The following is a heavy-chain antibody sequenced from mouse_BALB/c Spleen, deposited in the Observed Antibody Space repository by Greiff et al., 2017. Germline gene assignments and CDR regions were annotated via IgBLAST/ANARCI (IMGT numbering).Heavy chain of an antibody. J-gene: IGHJ3*01. CDR3: ARAFYYDYDVAY. CDR2: INPSTGYT. CDR1: GYTFTSYW. D-gene: IGHD2-4*01. V-gene: IGHV1-7*01. Sequence: VQLQQSGAELAKPGASVKMSCKASGYTFTSYWMHWVKQRPGQGLEWIGYINPSTGYTEYNQKFKDKATLTADKSSSTAYMQLSSLTSEDSAVYYCARAFYYDYDVAYWGQGTLVTVSA.